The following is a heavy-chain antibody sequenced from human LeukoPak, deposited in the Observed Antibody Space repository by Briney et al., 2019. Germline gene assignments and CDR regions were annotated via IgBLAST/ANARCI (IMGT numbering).Heavy chain of an antibody. CDR2: IRYDGSNK. CDR3: AKDQGEGLPMYYFDY. Sequence: PGRSLRLSCAASGFTFSSYGMHWVRQAPGKGLEWVAFIRYDGSNKYYADSVKGRFTISRDNSKNTLYLQMNSLRAEDTAVYYRAKDQGEGLPMYYFDYWGQGTLVTVSS. D-gene: IGHD3-16*01. V-gene: IGHV3-30*02. CDR1: GFTFSSYG. J-gene: IGHJ4*02.